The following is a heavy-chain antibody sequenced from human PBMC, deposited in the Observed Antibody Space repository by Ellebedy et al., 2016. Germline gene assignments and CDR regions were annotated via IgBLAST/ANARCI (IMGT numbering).Heavy chain of an antibody. V-gene: IGHV3-7*01. CDR1: GFSFSSTW. J-gene: IGHJ4*02. Sequence: GGSLRLSXVVSGFSFSSTWMSWVRQAPGKGLEWVSNINQDGNGKYYVDSVRGRFTISRDNAKNSLYLQMNSLTVEDTAVYYCATPLEGYSSSPPLDYWGQGTL. CDR3: ATPLEGYSSSPPLDY. CDR2: INQDGNGK. D-gene: IGHD6-19*01.